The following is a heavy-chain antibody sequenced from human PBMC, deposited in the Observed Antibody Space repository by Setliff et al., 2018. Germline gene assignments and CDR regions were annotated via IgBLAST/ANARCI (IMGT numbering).Heavy chain of an antibody. CDR2: FYHSGST. Sequence: PSETLSLTCNVSGGSISSYYWTWIRQPPGKGLEWIGYFYHSGSTNYNPSLKGRVTMTSDTSRNQLSLKLTSVSAADTAVFYCARLSGYYFDYWGQGTLVTVSS. CDR3: ARLSGYYFDY. CDR1: GGSISSYY. V-gene: IGHV4-59*08. J-gene: IGHJ4*02. D-gene: IGHD3-22*01.